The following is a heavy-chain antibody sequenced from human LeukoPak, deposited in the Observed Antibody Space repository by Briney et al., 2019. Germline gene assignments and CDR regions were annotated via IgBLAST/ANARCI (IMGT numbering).Heavy chain of an antibody. Sequence: GGSLRLSCAASEFTFSSYSMNWVRQAPGKGLEWVSSISSSSSYIYYADSVKGRFTISRDNAKNSLYLQMNSLRAEDTAVYYCARTHFSDDAFDIWGQGTMVTVSS. D-gene: IGHD6-25*01. CDR2: ISSSSSYI. CDR3: ARTHFSDDAFDI. CDR1: EFTFSSYS. J-gene: IGHJ3*02. V-gene: IGHV3-21*01.